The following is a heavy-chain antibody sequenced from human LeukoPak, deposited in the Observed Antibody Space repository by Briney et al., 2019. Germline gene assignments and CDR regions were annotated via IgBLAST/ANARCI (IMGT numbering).Heavy chain of an antibody. J-gene: IGHJ4*02. CDR2: INGDGTSK. V-gene: IGHV3-74*01. Sequence: GGSLRLSCAASRFTFSSYWMHWVRQVPGKGLLWVARINGDGTSKTYADSVKGRFTISRDNAKNTLYLQMNSLRAEDTAVYYCARGCRSTSCSIDYWGQGILVTVSS. D-gene: IGHD2-2*01. CDR1: RFTFSSYW. CDR3: ARGCRSTSCSIDY.